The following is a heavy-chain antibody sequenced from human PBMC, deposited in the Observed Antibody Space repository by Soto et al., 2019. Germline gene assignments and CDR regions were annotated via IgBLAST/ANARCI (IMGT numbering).Heavy chain of an antibody. D-gene: IGHD2-2*01. V-gene: IGHV1-3*01. CDR3: ARGSPAMLIDF. CDR2: INAGNGNT. Sequence: ASVKVSCKASGYTFITYSMHWVRQAPGQRLEWMGWINAGNGNTKYSQKFQGRVTITRDTSASTAYMELSSLRSEDTAVYYCARGSPAMLIDFWGQGTLVTVSS. CDR1: GYTFITYS. J-gene: IGHJ4*02.